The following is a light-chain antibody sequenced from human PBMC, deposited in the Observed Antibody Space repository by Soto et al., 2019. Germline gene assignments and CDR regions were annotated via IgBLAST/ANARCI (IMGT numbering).Light chain of an antibody. J-gene: IGKJ5*01. Sequence: DNLFTQTPDTLSVSPGYRATLSRRASRIIGHNYLAWYQQQPGQAPRLLIYGASTRATGIPARFSGSGSGTEFALTISSLQSEDFALYYCQRYGSLPRIRFGQGTRLEI. CDR3: QRYGSLPRIR. CDR1: RIIGHNY. CDR2: GAS. V-gene: IGKV3-20*01.